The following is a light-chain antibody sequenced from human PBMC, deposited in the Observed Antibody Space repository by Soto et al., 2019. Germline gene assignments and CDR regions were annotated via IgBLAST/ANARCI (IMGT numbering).Light chain of an antibody. CDR2: GAS. CDR3: QQYGGSPYT. J-gene: IGKJ2*01. CDR1: QSVSSSY. Sequence: EIVLTQSPGTLSLSPGERATLSCRASQSVSSSYLAWYQQKPGQAPRLLIYGASSRATGIPDRFSGSGSGTDITLTISRLEPEDFAVYYCQQYGGSPYTFGQGTKLEIK. V-gene: IGKV3-20*01.